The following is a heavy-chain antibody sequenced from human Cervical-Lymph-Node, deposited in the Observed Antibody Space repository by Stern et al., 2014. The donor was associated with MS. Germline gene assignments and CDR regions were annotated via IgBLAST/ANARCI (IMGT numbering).Heavy chain of an antibody. Sequence: EVQLVESWGGLVQPGGSLSLSCVASGVTFSRYWMSWVRQTPGKGLECVARINPDGCQKTSVASVKGRFTISRDNAKNSLYLQMNALRAEDTAIYYCAREYNWGQGTLVTVSS. D-gene: IGHD5-24*01. CDR3: AREYN. V-gene: IGHV3-7*01. J-gene: IGHJ4*02. CDR1: GVTFSRYW. CDR2: INPDGCQK.